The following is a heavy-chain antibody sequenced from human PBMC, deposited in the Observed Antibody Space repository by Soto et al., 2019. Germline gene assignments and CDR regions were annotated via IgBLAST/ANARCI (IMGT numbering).Heavy chain of an antibody. V-gene: IGHV3-33*01. CDR3: AREKFGDDFDY. J-gene: IGHJ4*02. D-gene: IGHD2-21*02. Sequence: QGQLVESGGGVVQPGRSLRLSCAASGFTFTDYAMHWVRQAPDKGLEWVAIIWYDGSNIYYADSVKGRFTISRDNSKNTLYLQMNSLRAEDTAVYYCAREKFGDDFDYWGQGTLVTVS. CDR2: IWYDGSNI. CDR1: GFTFTDYA.